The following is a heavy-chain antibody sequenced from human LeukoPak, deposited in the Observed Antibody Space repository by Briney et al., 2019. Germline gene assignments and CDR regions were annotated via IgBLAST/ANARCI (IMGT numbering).Heavy chain of an antibody. D-gene: IGHD3-22*01. CDR3: ARGFTMIDY. Sequence: GRSLRLSCAASGFTFSSYAMHWVRQAPGKGLEWVAVISYDGSNKYYADSVKGRFTISRDNSKNTLYLQINSLRAGDTAVYYCARGFTMIDYWGQGTLVTVSS. CDR2: ISYDGSNK. CDR1: GFTFSSYA. V-gene: IGHV3-30*01. J-gene: IGHJ4*02.